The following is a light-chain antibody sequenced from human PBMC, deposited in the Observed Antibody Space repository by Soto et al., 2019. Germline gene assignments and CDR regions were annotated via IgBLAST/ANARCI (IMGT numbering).Light chain of an antibody. CDR1: QSISSW. Sequence: DIQMTQSPSTLSASVGDRVTITCRASQSISSWLAWYQQKPGKAPKLLIYDASSLESGVPSRFSGSGSGTEFTLTISSLQPDDFATYSCQQYPGWTFGQGTKVEIK. CDR3: QQYPGWT. J-gene: IGKJ1*01. V-gene: IGKV1-5*01. CDR2: DAS.